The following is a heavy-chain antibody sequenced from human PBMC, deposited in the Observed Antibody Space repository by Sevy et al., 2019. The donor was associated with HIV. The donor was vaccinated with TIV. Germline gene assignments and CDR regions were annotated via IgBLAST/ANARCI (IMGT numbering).Heavy chain of an antibody. CDR1: GFSFSYYG. Sequence: GRSLRLSCIGSGFSFSYYGIHWVRQSPGKGLDWVALISHDGINEYYADSVKGRFTISRDNSKNTVYLEMNSLRNEGTAIYFCANAYSGSYSHSYLYALDVWGQGTTVTVSS. V-gene: IGHV3-30*18. D-gene: IGHD1-26*01. J-gene: IGHJ6*02. CDR2: ISHDGINE. CDR3: ANAYSGSYSHSYLYALDV.